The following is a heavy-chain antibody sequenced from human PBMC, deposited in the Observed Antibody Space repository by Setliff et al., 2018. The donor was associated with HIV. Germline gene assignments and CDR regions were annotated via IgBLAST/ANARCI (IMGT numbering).Heavy chain of an antibody. V-gene: IGHV1-24*01. Sequence: GASVKVSCKASGYTFSSYYMHWVRQAPEKGLEWLGGFDPELGETFFAQNFRGRLTMTKDTSTDTAYMELNSLRSDDTAMYYCATDNREGVGTPYYFDYWGQGTQVTVS. CDR2: FDPELGET. J-gene: IGHJ4*02. CDR3: ATDNREGVGTPYYFDY. CDR1: GYTFSSYY. D-gene: IGHD1-26*01.